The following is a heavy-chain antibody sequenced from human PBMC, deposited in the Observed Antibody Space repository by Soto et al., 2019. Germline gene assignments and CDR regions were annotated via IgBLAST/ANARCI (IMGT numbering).Heavy chain of an antibody. CDR2: IAPFNGNT. CDR1: GYTFTYRY. Sequence: ASVKVSCKASGYTFTYRYLHWVRQAPGQALEWMGWIAPFNGNTNYAQKFQDRVTITRDRSMSTAYMELSSLRSEDTAMYYCATPGSTIFSGWYGMDVWGQGTTVTVSS. V-gene: IGHV1-45*02. D-gene: IGHD3-3*01. J-gene: IGHJ6*02. CDR3: ATPGSTIFSGWYGMDV.